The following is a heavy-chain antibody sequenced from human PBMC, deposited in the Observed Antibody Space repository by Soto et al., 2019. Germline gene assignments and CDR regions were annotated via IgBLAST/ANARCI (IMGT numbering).Heavy chain of an antibody. CDR3: ARRPRYCRGGSCIGQHTLDV. J-gene: IGHJ6*02. Sequence: SETLSLTCSVSGGSISGNSYSWGWIRQPPGKGLKGIVTLNTNRDTSYNPSPMSRVTISAETTQNKLSPELPSVAATDAAAYFCARRPRYCRGGSCIGQHTLDVWGQGTTVTVS. CDR2: LNTNRDT. CDR1: GGSISGNSYS. D-gene: IGHD2-15*01. V-gene: IGHV4-39*01.